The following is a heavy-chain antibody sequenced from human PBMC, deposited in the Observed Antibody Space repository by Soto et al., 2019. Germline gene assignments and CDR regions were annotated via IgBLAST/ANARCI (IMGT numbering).Heavy chain of an antibody. CDR3: ARSDDYDYVWGSYAFDI. D-gene: IGHD3-16*01. CDR1: GFTFSSYS. Sequence: VGSLRLSCAASGFTFSSYSMNWVRQAPGKGLEWVSSISSSSSYIYYADSVKGRFTISRDNAKNSLYLQMNSLRAEDTAVYYCARSDDYDYVWGSYAFDIWGQGTMVTVSS. V-gene: IGHV3-21*01. CDR2: ISSSSSYI. J-gene: IGHJ3*02.